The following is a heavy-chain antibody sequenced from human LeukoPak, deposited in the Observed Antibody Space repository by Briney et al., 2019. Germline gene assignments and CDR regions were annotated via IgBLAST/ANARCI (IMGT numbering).Heavy chain of an antibody. Sequence: GGSLRLSCAASGFTCSSYAMHWVRQAPGKGLEWVAVISYDGSNKYYADSVKGRFTISRDNSKNTLYLQMNSLRAEDTAVYYCARDRADYWGQGTLVTVSS. V-gene: IGHV3-30*04. CDR1: GFTCSSYA. CDR2: ISYDGSNK. CDR3: ARDRADY. J-gene: IGHJ4*02.